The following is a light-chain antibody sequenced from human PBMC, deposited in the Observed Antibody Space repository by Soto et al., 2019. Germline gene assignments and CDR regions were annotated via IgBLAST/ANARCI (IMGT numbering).Light chain of an antibody. CDR1: QVIGIY. CDR3: QHLVGYPP. V-gene: IGKV1-9*01. J-gene: IGKJ4*02. CDR2: AAS. Sequence: DIQLTQSPSFLSASVGDSVTITCRASQVIGIYLAWYQQKPGKAPKLLISAASTLQTGVPSRFSGSGSGTEFTLTISSQQPEDFATYYCQHLVGYPPFAGGTKVEI.